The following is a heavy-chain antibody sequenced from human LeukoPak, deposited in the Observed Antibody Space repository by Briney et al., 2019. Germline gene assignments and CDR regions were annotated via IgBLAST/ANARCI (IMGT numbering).Heavy chain of an antibody. J-gene: IGHJ4*02. V-gene: IGHV4-59*01. Sequence: SETLSLTCTVSGGSISSYYWSWIRQPPGKGLEWIGYIYCSGSTNYNPSLKSRVTISVDTSKNQFSLKLSSVTAADTAVYYCARVFSDSSSWYVVYWGQGTLVTVSS. CDR1: GGSISSYY. CDR2: IYCSGST. CDR3: ARVFSDSSSWYVVY. D-gene: IGHD6-13*01.